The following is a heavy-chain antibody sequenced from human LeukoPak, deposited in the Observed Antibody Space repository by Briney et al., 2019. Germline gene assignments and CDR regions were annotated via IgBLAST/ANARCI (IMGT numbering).Heavy chain of an antibody. J-gene: IGHJ6*04. CDR2: ISGSGGST. CDR3: AKTRGRQQLKYYYYGMDV. V-gene: IGHV3-23*01. CDR1: GFTFSSYA. Sequence: PGGSLRLSCAASGFTFSSYAMSWVRQAPGKGLEWVSAISGSGGSTYYADSVKGRFTISRDNSKNTLYLQMNSLRAEDTAVYYCAKTRGRQQLKYYYYGMDVWGKGTTVTVSS. D-gene: IGHD6-13*01.